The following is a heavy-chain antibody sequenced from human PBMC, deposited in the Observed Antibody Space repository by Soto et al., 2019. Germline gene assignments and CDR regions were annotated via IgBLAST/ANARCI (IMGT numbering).Heavy chain of an antibody. J-gene: IGHJ4*02. CDR1: GGSTSRDY. Sequence: QVQLHESGPGLVKPSETLSLTCSVSGGSTSRDYWSWIRQPPGKGLEWIGYISYSGITNYNPSLKSRVTISGDTSKNQISLKLSSVTAADTAVNYCARGREDCVCGWYIFFYWCQGTLVTVSS. D-gene: IGHD6-19*01. CDR2: ISYSGIT. V-gene: IGHV4-59*01. CDR3: ARGREDCVCGWYIFFY.